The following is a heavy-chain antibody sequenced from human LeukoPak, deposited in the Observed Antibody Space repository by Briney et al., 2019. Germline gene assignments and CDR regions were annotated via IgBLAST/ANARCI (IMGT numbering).Heavy chain of an antibody. V-gene: IGHV4-31*03. J-gene: IGHJ4*02. CDR3: ARDGGSGWPQYFDY. D-gene: IGHD6-19*01. CDR2: IYYSGST. CDR1: GGSISTSSYY. Sequence: SETLSLTCTVSGGSISTSSYYWGWIRQHPGKGLEWIGYIYYSGSTYYNPSLKSRVTISVDTSKNQFSLKLSSVTAADTAVYYCARDGGSGWPQYFDYWGQGTLVTVSS.